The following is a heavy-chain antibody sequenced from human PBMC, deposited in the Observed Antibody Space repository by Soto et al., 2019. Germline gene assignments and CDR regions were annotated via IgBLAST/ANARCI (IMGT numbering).Heavy chain of an antibody. CDR1: GGSIRSDY. V-gene: IGHV4-59*01. J-gene: IGHJ6*02. D-gene: IGHD5-18*01. CDR2: FYHSGNS. Sequence: SETLSLTCSVSGGSIRSDYWSWIRQSPEKGLEWIGYFYHSGNSNYNPSLKSRVTISVDTSKYQLSLSLRSVTAADTAVYFCARISSVDPYGYVNGGLDVWGQGTTVTVSS. CDR3: ARISSVDPYGYVNGGLDV.